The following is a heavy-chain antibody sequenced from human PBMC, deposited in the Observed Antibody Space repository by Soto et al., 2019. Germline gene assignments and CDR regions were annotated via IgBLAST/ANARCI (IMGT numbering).Heavy chain of an antibody. D-gene: IGHD6-13*01. CDR3: ARSFGVAAAGPFDS. CDR2: IYYSGST. J-gene: IGHJ4*02. V-gene: IGHV4-31*03. Sequence: QVQLQESGPGLVKPSQTLSLTCTVSGGSISSGGYYWSWIRQHPGKGLEWIGYIYYSGSTYYNPSLXXXVXLSVETSKNQFSLKLSSVTAADTAVYYGARSFGVAAAGPFDSWGQGTLVTVSS. CDR1: GGSISSGGYY.